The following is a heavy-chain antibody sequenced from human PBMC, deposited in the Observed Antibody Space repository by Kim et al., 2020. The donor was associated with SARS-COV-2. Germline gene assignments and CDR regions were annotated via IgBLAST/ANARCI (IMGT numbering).Heavy chain of an antibody. J-gene: IGHJ4*02. CDR3: ARRTDY. CDR1: GGSFSGYY. V-gene: IGHV4-34*01. CDR2: INHSGST. Sequence: SETLSLTCAVYGGSFSGYYWSWIRQPPGKGLEWIGEINHSGSTNYNPSLKSRVTISVDTSKNQFSLKLSSVTAADTAVYYCARRTDYWGQGTLVTVSS.